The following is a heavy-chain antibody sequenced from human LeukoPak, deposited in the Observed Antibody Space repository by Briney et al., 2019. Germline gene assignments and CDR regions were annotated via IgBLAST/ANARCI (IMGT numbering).Heavy chain of an antibody. CDR2: INPSDGST. CDR1: GYTFTNYY. J-gene: IGHJ4*02. Sequence: GASVKVSCKASGYTFTNYYMHWVRQAPGQGLEWMGIINPSDGSTNYAQKFQGRVTMTRDTSTSTGYMELSSLRSEDTAVYFCSIPGMVMTAAGVSGWGQGTLVTVSS. V-gene: IGHV1-46*01. D-gene: IGHD2-21*02. CDR3: SIPGMVMTAAGVSG.